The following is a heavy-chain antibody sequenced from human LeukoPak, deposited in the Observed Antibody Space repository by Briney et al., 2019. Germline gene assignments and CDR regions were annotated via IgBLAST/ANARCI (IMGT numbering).Heavy chain of an antibody. CDR3: AKVLDNGWGRFDS. V-gene: IGHV3-30*02. D-gene: IGHD6-19*01. J-gene: IGHJ4*02. CDR1: GFTFSTYC. Sequence: PGGSLRLSCAASGFTFSTYCMSWVRQAPGKGLEWVAYIRNDGSNIHYGDSVKGRFTISRDNSKNTLSLQMNSLRVDDTAVYYCAKVLDNGWGRFDSWGQGTLVTVSA. CDR2: IRNDGSNI.